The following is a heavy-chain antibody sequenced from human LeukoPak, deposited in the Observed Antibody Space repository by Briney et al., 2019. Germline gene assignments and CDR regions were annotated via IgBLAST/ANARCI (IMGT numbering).Heavy chain of an antibody. CDR1: GGSFSGYY. J-gene: IGHJ4*02. CDR2: INHSGST. D-gene: IGHD5-12*01. V-gene: IGHV4-34*01. CDR3: ARVGYGGYGVLDY. Sequence: SETLSLTCVVYGGSFSGYYWSWIRQPPGKGLEWIGEINHSGSTNYNTSLKSRVTISVDTSKNHFSLKLSSVTAADTAVYYCARVGYGGYGVLDYWGQGTLVTISS.